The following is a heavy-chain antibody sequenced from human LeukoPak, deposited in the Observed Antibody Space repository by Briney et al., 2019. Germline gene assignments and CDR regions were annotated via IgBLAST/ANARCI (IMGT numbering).Heavy chain of an antibody. V-gene: IGHV3-11*04. CDR3: ARKYYDYVWGSYRYLSHDAFDI. CDR2: ISSSGSTI. D-gene: IGHD3-16*02. J-gene: IGHJ3*02. Sequence: GGSLRLSCAASGFTFSDYYMSWIRQAPGKGLEWVSYISSSGSTIYYADSVKGRFTIPRDNAKNSLYLQMNSLRAEDTAVYYCARKYYDYVWGSYRYLSHDAFDIWGQGTMVTVSS. CDR1: GFTFSDYY.